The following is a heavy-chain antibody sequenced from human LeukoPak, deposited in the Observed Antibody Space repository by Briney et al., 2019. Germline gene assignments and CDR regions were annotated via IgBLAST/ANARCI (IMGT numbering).Heavy chain of an antibody. CDR3: ARDEAAVRFDY. Sequence: GGSLRLSCAASGFTFSSYWMSWVRQAPGRGLEWVANIQQFGGEKNYVDSVKGRFTISRDNAKNSLYLQMNSLRAEDTAVYYCARDEAAVRFDYWGQGTLVTVSA. CDR1: GFTFSSYW. D-gene: IGHD6-13*01. CDR2: IQQFGGEK. V-gene: IGHV3-7*05. J-gene: IGHJ4*02.